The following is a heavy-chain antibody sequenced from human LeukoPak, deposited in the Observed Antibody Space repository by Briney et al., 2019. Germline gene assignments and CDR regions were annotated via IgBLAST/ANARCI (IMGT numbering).Heavy chain of an antibody. CDR3: AKDPYCGGDCPPLY. D-gene: IGHD2-21*02. V-gene: IGHV3-74*01. J-gene: IGHJ4*02. CDR2: INFDGSST. CDR1: GFTLSNYW. Sequence: GESLRLSCAASGFTLSNYWMHWVRQAPGKGLVWVARINFDGSSTYYADSVKGRFTISRDNSKNTLYLQMNSLRAEDTAVYYCAKDPYCGGDCPPLYWGQGTLVTVSS.